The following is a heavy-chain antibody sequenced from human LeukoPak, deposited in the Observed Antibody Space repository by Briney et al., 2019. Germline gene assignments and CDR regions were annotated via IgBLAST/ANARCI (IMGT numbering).Heavy chain of an antibody. CDR2: IHHSGRS. D-gene: IGHD3-10*01. V-gene: IGHV4-31*03. CDR1: ADSLSSGGHS. Sequence: SQTLSLTCTVSADSLSSGGHSWAWIRQFPGKGLESIGFIHHSGRSRHNPSLKDRVAISVDTSRKQFALKPSSVTAADTAMYYCARGGNRFGGFYFDYWGQGIQVIVSS. J-gene: IGHJ4*02. CDR3: ARGGNRFGGFYFDY.